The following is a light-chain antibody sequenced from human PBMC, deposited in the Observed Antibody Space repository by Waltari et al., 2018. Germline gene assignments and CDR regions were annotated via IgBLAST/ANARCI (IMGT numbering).Light chain of an antibody. Sequence: QSALTQPASVSGSPGQSITISCTGTSNDVGFYNYVSWYQQNPGKPPKLMVYEVSSRPSGISNRFSGSKSGNTAALTISGLQADDEADYYCSSYTRINTLMFGGGTKVTVL. J-gene: IGLJ3*02. CDR3: SSYTRINTLM. CDR1: SNDVGFYNY. V-gene: IGLV2-14*01. CDR2: EVS.